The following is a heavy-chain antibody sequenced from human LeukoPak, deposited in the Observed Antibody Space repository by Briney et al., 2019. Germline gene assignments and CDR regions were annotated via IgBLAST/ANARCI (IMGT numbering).Heavy chain of an antibody. Sequence: QPGGSLRLSCAASGFTFSSYGMSWVRQAPGKGLEWVSAISGSGGSTYHSDSVKGRFTISRDNSKNTLYLQMNSLRAEDTAVYYCAKTASRGVTVSLDYWGQGTLVTVSS. D-gene: IGHD4-23*01. CDR2: ISGSGGST. V-gene: IGHV3-23*01. J-gene: IGHJ4*02. CDR3: AKTASRGVTVSLDY. CDR1: GFTFSSYG.